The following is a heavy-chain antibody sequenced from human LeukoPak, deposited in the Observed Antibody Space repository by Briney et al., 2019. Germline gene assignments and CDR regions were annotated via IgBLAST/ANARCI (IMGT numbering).Heavy chain of an antibody. V-gene: IGHV3-30*18. Sequence: PGRSLRLSCAASGFTFSSYGMHWVRQAPGKGLEWVAVISYDGSNKYYADSVKGRFTISRDNSKNTLYPQMNSLRAEDTAVYYCAKAMTTVTTPSTADDYWGQGTLVTVSS. CDR2: ISYDGSNK. D-gene: IGHD4-17*01. CDR3: AKAMTTVTTPSTADDY. J-gene: IGHJ4*02. CDR1: GFTFSSYG.